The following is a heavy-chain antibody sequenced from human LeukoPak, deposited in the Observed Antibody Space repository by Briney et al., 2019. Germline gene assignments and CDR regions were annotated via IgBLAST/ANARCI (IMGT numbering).Heavy chain of an antibody. D-gene: IGHD3-10*01. J-gene: IGHJ4*02. CDR3: AKGRKWFGELSDLDY. CDR1: GFTFGSYA. Sequence: GGSLRLSCAASGFTFGSYAMSWVRQAPGKGLEWVSDINGSGGSTYYTDSVKGRFTISRDNSKNTLCLQMNSLRAEDTAMYYCAKGRKWFGELSDLDYWGQGTLVTVSS. V-gene: IGHV3-23*01. CDR2: INGSGGST.